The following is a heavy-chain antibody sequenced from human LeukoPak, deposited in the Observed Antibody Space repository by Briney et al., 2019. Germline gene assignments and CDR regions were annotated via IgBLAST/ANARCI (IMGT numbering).Heavy chain of an antibody. CDR1: GFTFSSYS. CDR2: ISSSSNYI. CDR3: ARDAGIQLWLIDY. V-gene: IGHV3-21*01. D-gene: IGHD5-18*01. J-gene: IGHJ4*02. Sequence: PGGSLRLSCAASGFTFSSYSMNWVRQAPGKGLEWVSSISSSSNYIYYADSVKGRFTISRDNAKISLYLQMNSLRAEDTAVYYCARDAGIQLWLIDYWGQGTLVAVST.